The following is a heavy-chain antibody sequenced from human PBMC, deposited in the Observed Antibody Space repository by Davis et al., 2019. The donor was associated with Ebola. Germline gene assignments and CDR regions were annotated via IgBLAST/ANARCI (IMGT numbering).Heavy chain of an antibody. V-gene: IGHV1-8*01. D-gene: IGHD3-22*01. CDR2: MNPNSGNT. CDR3: VPSSRYDSGKPFDY. Sequence: ASVKVSCKASGYTFTSYDINWVRQATGQGLEWMGWMNPNSGNTGYAQKFQGRVTMTRDTSISTAYMELSRLRSDDTAVYYCVPSSRYDSGKPFDYWGQGTLVTVSS. CDR1: GYTFTSYD. J-gene: IGHJ4*02.